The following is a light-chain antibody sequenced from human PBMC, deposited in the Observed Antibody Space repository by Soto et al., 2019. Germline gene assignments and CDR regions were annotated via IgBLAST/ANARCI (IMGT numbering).Light chain of an antibody. CDR3: QSYDSSPSGWV. Sequence: QSVLTQPPSVSGAPGQRVTSSCTGSSSNIGAGYDVHWYQQLPGTAPKLLIYGNSNRPSGVPDRFSGSKSGTSASLAITGLRAEDEADYYCQSYDSSPSGWVFGGGTKLTVL. CDR1: SSNIGAGYD. V-gene: IGLV1-40*01. CDR2: GNS. J-gene: IGLJ3*02.